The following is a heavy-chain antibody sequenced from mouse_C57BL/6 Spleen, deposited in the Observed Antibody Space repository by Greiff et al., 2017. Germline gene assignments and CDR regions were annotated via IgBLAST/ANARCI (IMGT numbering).Heavy chain of an antibody. CDR3: ARDRGIYYDYVPCAY. J-gene: IGHJ3*01. V-gene: IGHV3-6*01. CDR2: ISYDGSN. CDR1: GYSITSGYY. D-gene: IGHD2-4*01. Sequence: ESGPGLVKPSQSLSLTCSVTGYSITSGYYWNWIRQFPGNKLEWMGYISYDGSNNYNPSLKNRISITRDTSKNQFFLKLNSVTTEDTATYYCARDRGIYYDYVPCAYWGQGTLVTVSA.